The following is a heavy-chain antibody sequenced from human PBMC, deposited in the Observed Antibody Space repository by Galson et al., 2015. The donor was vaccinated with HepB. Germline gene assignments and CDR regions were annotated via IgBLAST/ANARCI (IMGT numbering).Heavy chain of an antibody. J-gene: IGHJ4*02. V-gene: IGHV3-23*01. CDR3: AKDFGSSGWTDFDYFDY. D-gene: IGHD6-19*01. Sequence: SLRLSCAASGFTFSNYAMIFCRQAPGKGLEWVSFISGIGDGTYYADSVKGRFTISRDNSKNTLYLQMNSLRAEDTAVYYCAKDFGSSGWTDFDYFDYWGQGTLVTVSS. CDR2: ISGIGDGT. CDR1: GFTFSNYA.